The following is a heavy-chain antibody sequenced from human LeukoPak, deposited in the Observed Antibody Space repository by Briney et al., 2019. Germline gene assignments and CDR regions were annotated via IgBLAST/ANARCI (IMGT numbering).Heavy chain of an antibody. CDR3: AKDSSTRWLQYRSPTDY. J-gene: IGHJ4*02. Sequence: PGGSLRLSCAASGFTFSTYAMNWVRQAPGKGLEWVSAVSDSGHSTYYADSVKGRFTISRDNSKNTLYLQMNSLRAEDTAVYYCAKDSSTRWLQYRSPTDYWGQGTLVTVSS. CDR2: VSDSGHST. CDR1: GFTFSTYA. D-gene: IGHD5-24*01. V-gene: IGHV3-23*01.